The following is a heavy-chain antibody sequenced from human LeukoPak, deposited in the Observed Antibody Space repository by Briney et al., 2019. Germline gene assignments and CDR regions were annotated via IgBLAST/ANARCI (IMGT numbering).Heavy chain of an antibody. J-gene: IGHJ6*03. D-gene: IGHD2-8*01. CDR3: VRGVPGVYFYYYMDV. Sequence: GASVKVSCKASGGTFSSYTFSWVRQAPGQGLEWMGGIIPIFGTANYAQKFQGRVTITADESTSTAYMELSSLRPEDMAVYYCVRGVPGVYFYYYMDVWGKGTTVTVSS. CDR1: GGTFSSYT. CDR2: IIPIFGTA. V-gene: IGHV1-69*13.